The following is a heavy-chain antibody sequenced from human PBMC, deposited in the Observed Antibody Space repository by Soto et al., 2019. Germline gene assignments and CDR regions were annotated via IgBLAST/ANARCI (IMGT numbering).Heavy chain of an antibody. J-gene: IGHJ4*02. CDR2: ISSSSSII. CDR3: ASNSAYNIIYDY. D-gene: IGHD5-12*01. Sequence: PGGSLRLSCAASGFTFSTYSMNWVRQAPGKGLEWVSYISSSSSIIYYADSVKGRFTISRDNAKNSLYLQMNSLRVEDTAVFYCASNSAYNIIYDYWGQGILDTGSS. V-gene: IGHV3-48*01. CDR1: GFTFSTYS.